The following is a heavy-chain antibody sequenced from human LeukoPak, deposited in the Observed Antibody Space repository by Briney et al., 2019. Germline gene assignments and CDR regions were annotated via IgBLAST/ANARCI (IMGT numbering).Heavy chain of an antibody. Sequence: GASVKVSCEASGYTFTSYPISWVRQAPGQGLEWMGWITTYNGNTNYAQKLQGRVTMTTDTSTSTAYMDLRGLRSDDTAVYYCARGYDYGDYVGDFDYWGQGTLVTVSS. V-gene: IGHV1-18*01. CDR3: ARGYDYGDYVGDFDY. J-gene: IGHJ4*02. CDR1: GYTFTSYP. CDR2: ITTYNGNT. D-gene: IGHD4-17*01.